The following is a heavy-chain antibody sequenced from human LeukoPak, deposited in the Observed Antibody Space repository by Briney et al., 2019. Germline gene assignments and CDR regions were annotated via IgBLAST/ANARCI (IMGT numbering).Heavy chain of an antibody. J-gene: IGHJ4*02. V-gene: IGHV4-59*11. CDR2: IYYSGST. Sequence: PSETLSLTCTVSGGSISSHYWSWIRQPPGKGLEWIGYIYYSGSTNYNPSLKSRVTISVDTSKNQFSLKLSSVTAADTAVYYCARDNGYYEYYFDYWGQGTLVTVSS. CDR1: GGSISSHY. D-gene: IGHD3-22*01. CDR3: ARDNGYYEYYFDY.